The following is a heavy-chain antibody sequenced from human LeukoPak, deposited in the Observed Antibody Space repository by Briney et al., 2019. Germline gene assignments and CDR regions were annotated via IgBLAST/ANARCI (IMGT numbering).Heavy chain of an antibody. CDR3: ARDSGYSSGWRPYYYYGMDV. D-gene: IGHD6-19*01. CDR2: INPNSGGT. V-gene: IGHV1-2*02. Sequence: GASVKVSCKASGYTFTGYYMHWVRQAPGQGLEWMGWINPNSGGTNYAQKFQGRVTMNRDTSISTAYMELRRLRSDDTAVYYCARDSGYSSGWRPYYYYGMDVWGQGTTVTVSS. CDR1: GYTFTGYY. J-gene: IGHJ6*02.